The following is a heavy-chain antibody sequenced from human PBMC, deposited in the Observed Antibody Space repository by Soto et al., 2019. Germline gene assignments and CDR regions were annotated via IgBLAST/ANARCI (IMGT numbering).Heavy chain of an antibody. V-gene: IGHV4-34*01. J-gene: IGHJ6*02. CDR1: GGSFSGYY. CDR2: INHSGGT. Sequence: PSETLSLTCAVYGGSFSGYYWSWIRQPPGKGLEWIGEINHSGGTNYNPSLKSRVTISVDTSKNQFSLKLSSVTAADTAVYYCARARYDFWSGYREDYYYGMDVWGQGTTVTVSS. D-gene: IGHD3-3*01. CDR3: ARARYDFWSGYREDYYYGMDV.